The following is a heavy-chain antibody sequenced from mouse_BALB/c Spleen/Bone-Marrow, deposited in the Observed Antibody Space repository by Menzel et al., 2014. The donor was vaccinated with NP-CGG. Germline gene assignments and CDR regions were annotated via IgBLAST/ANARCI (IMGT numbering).Heavy chain of an antibody. J-gene: IGHJ2*01. CDR2: FYPGGGYT. Sequence: QVQLQQSGAELVRPGTSVKISCKASGYTFTNYWLGWIKQRPGHGLEWIGDFYPGGGYTNYNEEFKGKATLTADASPSTAYMQLSSLTSEDSAVYFCARTTYFDYWGQGTTLTVSS. D-gene: IGHD1-1*01. CDR3: ARTTYFDY. V-gene: IGHV1-63*02. CDR1: GYTFTNYW.